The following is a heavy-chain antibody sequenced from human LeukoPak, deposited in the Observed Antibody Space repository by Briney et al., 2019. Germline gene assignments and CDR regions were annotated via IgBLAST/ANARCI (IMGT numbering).Heavy chain of an antibody. CDR3: ARERPTVGNYGMDV. V-gene: IGHV4-59*04. J-gene: IGHJ6*02. Sequence: SETLSLTCTVSGGSISSYYWSWIRQPPGKGLEWIGYIYYSGSTYYNPSLKSRVTISVDTSKNQFSLKLSSVTAADTAVYYCARERPTVGNYGMDVWGQGTTVTVSS. D-gene: IGHD7-27*01. CDR2: IYYSGST. CDR1: GGSISSYY.